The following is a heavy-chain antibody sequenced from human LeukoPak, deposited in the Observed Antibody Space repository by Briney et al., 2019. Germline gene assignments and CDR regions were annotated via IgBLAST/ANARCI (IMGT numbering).Heavy chain of an antibody. CDR3: ARDRLVVRGVITEIPTFDY. CDR2: ISGSGDNT. J-gene: IGHJ4*02. D-gene: IGHD3-10*01. CDR1: GFTFSTYA. V-gene: IGHV3-23*01. Sequence: QSGGSLRLSCAASGFTFSTYAMTWVRQAPGKGLEWVSTISGSGDNTYYADSVKGRFTISRDNSKNTLYLQMNSLRAEDTAVYYCARDRLVVRGVITEIPTFDYWGQGTLVTVSS.